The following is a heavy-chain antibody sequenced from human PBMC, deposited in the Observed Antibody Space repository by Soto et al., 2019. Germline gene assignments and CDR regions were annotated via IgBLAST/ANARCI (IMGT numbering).Heavy chain of an antibody. Sequence: SETLSLTCSVSGGSINSYWWSWIRQPAGKGLEWIGRVYSTGTTDYNPSLNSRATMSVETSKNQFSLKLTSVTAADTAVYYCARDIGSYAYGEGYWGQGIQVTVS. CDR3: ARDIGSYAYGEGY. CDR2: VYSTGTT. V-gene: IGHV4-4*07. D-gene: IGHD3-10*01. J-gene: IGHJ4*02. CDR1: GGSINSYW.